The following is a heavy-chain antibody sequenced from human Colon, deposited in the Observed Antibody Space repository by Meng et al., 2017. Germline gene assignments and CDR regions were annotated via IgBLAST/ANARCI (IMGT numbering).Heavy chain of an antibody. J-gene: IGHJ4*02. V-gene: IGHV4-4*02. CDR3: ARVIYASGNMAHLDY. D-gene: IGHD3-10*01. CDR2: IYHSGST. CDR1: GESIRSSNW. Sequence: VQVQESVPELVKPSGTLPLPGAVSGESIRSSNWWSWVRQPPGRGLEWIGEIYHSGSTNYNPSLKNRVSMTVDKSNNEFSLTLSSVTAADTAFYYCARVIYASGNMAHLDYWGQGTLVTVSS.